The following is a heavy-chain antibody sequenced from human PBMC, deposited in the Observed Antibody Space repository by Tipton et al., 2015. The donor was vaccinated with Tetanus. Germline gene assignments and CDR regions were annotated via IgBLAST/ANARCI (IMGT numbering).Heavy chain of an antibody. CDR3: ASAAKPGYYYGRDV. Sequence: QSGAEVKKPGSSVKVSCKASGGTFSSYAISWVRQAPGQGLEWMGGIIPIFGTANYAQKFQGRVTITADESTSTAFMERSSLGSEDTAVYYCASAAKPGYYYGRDVWGQGTTVAVSS. CDR1: GGTFSSYA. V-gene: IGHV1-69*01. J-gene: IGHJ6*02. CDR2: IIPIFGTA.